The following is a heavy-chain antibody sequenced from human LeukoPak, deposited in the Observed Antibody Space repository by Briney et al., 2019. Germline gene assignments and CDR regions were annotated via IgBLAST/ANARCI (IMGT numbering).Heavy chain of an antibody. D-gene: IGHD2-2*02. CDR3: ARTGYCSSTSCYTASRPYYYYYMDV. V-gene: IGHV4-59*01. CDR1: GGSISSYY. CDR2: IYYSGSA. Sequence: SETLSLTCTVSGGSISSYYWSWIRQPPGKGLEWIGYIYYSGSANYNPSLKSRVTISVDTSKNQFSLKLSSVTAADTAVYYCARTGYCSSTSCYTASRPYYYYYMDVWGKGTTVTVSS. J-gene: IGHJ6*03.